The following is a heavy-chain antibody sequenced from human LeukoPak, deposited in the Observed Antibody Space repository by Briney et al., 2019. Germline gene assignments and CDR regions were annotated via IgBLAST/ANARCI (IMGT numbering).Heavy chain of an antibody. CDR2: ISSGSSTI. CDR1: GFTFSSYS. Sequence: PGGSLRLSCAGSGFTFSSYSMTWVRQAPGKGLEWVSYISSGSSTIHYTDSVEGRFTISRDNAKNSLYLHMNSLRAEDTAVYYCATYDFAFWGPGTLVTVSS. CDR3: ATYDFAF. J-gene: IGHJ4*02. V-gene: IGHV3-48*04.